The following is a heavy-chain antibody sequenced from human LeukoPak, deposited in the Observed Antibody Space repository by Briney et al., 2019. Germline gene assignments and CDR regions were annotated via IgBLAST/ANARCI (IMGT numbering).Heavy chain of an antibody. CDR3: ARDLLRSSGSSWSDY. V-gene: IGHV1-46*01. Sequence: ASVKVSCKASGYTFTSYYMDWVRQAPGQGLEWMGIINPSGGSTSYAQKFQGRVTMTRDTSTSTVYMELSSLRSEDTAVYYCARDLLRSSGSSWSDYWGQGTLVTVSS. CDR1: GYTFTSYY. CDR2: INPSGGST. J-gene: IGHJ4*02. D-gene: IGHD6-13*01.